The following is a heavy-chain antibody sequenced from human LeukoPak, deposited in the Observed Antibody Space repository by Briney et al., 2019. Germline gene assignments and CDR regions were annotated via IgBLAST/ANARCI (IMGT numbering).Heavy chain of an antibody. D-gene: IGHD4-11*01. J-gene: IGHJ4*02. V-gene: IGHV3-7*01. CDR1: GFTFSNYW. CDR2: IKQDGSEK. CDR3: ARDKGTVTIFDC. Sequence: GGSLRLSCAASGFTFSNYWMSWVRQVPGKGLEWVANIKQDGSEKYYVDSVKGRFTISRDNAKNSLYLQMNSLRAEDTAVYYCARDKGTVTIFDCWGQGTLVTVSS.